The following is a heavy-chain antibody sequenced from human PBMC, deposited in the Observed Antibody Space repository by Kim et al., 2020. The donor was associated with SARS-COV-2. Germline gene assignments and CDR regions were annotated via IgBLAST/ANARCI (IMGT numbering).Heavy chain of an antibody. CDR2: MRHDGGAA. CDR3: ARLALASPFHFDR. CDR1: GASISPYF. V-gene: IGHV4-59*13. D-gene: IGHD2-2*01. Sequence: SETLSLTCTVSGASISPYFWTWIRQTPNKALEWIAYMRHDGGAATYNPSLRDRATMSVDTSQNQFSLKLSYVTAADSAKYYCARLALASPFHFDRWGRG. J-gene: IGHJ4*02.